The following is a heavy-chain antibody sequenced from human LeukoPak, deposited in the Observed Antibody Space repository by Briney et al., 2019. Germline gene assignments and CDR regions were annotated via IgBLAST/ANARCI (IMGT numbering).Heavy chain of an antibody. J-gene: IGHJ4*02. CDR1: GGTFSSYA. D-gene: IGHD3-22*01. V-gene: IGHV1-69*04. CDR3: ARAYYYDSSGYGDY. Sequence: SVKVSCKASGGTFSSYAISWVRQAPGQGLEWMGRIIPILGIANYAQKFQGRVTITADESTSTAYMELSSLRSEDTAVYYCARAYYYDSSGYGDYWGQGTLVTVSS. CDR2: IIPILGIA.